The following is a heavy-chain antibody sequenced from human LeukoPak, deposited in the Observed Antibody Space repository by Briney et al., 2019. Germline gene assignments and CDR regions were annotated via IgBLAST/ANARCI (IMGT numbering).Heavy chain of an antibody. D-gene: IGHD3-22*01. CDR1: GFIFRDYY. V-gene: IGHV3-72*01. J-gene: IGHJ3*02. CDR3: TRSQSSGIDVSDI. Sequence: PGGSLRLSCAASGFIFRDYYIDWVRQAPGKGLEWVGRSRNKANGYTPEYAASVRGRFTISRDDSKNSLYLQMNSLKTEDTAVYHCTRSQSSGIDVSDIWGRGTMVTVSS. CDR2: SRNKANGYTP.